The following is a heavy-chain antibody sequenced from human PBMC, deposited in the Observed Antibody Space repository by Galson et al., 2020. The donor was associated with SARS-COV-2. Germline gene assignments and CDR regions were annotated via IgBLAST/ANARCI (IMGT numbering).Heavy chain of an antibody. J-gene: IGHJ6*02. D-gene: IGHD4-17*01. V-gene: IGHV1-18*04. CDR3: ARGSKDDFGDHYSYHYGMDV. CDR1: GYTFRSHG. CDR2: ISGSSGDT. Sequence: ASVKVSCKASGYTFRSHGISWVRQAPRQGLEWMGWISGSSGDTRYAGVFQGRVTITRDTNTATTYMELSSLRSDDTAVYYCARGSKDDFGDHYSYHYGMDVWGQGTTVTVSS.